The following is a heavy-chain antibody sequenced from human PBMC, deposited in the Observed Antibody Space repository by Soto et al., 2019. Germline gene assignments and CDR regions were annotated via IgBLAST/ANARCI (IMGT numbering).Heavy chain of an antibody. CDR2: INHSGST. Sequence: SETLSLTCAVYGGSFSGYYWSWIRQPPGKGLEWIGEINHSGSTNYNPSLKSRVTISVDTSKNQFSLKLSSVTAADTAVYYCARWGIAAPGIDYWGQGTLVTVSS. J-gene: IGHJ4*02. CDR3: ARWGIAAPGIDY. D-gene: IGHD6-13*01. CDR1: GGSFSGYY. V-gene: IGHV4-34*01.